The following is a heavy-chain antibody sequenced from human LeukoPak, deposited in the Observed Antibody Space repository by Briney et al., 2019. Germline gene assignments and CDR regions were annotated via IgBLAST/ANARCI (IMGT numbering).Heavy chain of an antibody. CDR3: ARLGRLLWFGEFLFDY. CDR1: GFTFSSYS. D-gene: IGHD3-10*01. V-gene: IGHV3-21*01. J-gene: IGHJ4*02. Sequence: PGGSLRLSCAASGFTFSSYSVNWVRQAPGKGLEWVSSISSSSSYIYYADSVKGRFTISRDNAKNSLYLQMNSLRAEDTAVYYCARLGRLLWFGEFLFDYWGQGTLVTVSS. CDR2: ISSSSSYI.